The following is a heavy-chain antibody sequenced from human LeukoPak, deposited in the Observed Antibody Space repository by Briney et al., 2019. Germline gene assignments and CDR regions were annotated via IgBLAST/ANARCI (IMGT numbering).Heavy chain of an antibody. D-gene: IGHD3-22*01. V-gene: IGHV4-31*03. CDR2: IYYSGST. CDR1: GGSISSGGYY. CDR3: ARTGYDSSGYRDY. Sequence: PSETLSLTCTVSGGSISSGGYYWSWIRQHPGKGLEWIGYIYYSGSTYYNPSLKSRVTISVDTSKNQFSLKLSSVTAADTAVYYCARTGYDSSGYRDYWGQGTLVTVSS. J-gene: IGHJ4*02.